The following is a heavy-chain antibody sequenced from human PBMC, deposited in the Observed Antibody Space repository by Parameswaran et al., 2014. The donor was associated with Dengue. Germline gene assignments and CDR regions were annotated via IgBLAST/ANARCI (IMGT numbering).Heavy chain of an antibody. V-gene: IGHV3-48*01. CDR2: ISSSSSTI. Sequence: ESLKISCAASGFTFSSYSMNWVRQAPGKGLEWVSYISSSSSTIYYADSVKGRFTISRDNAKNSLYLQMNSLRAEDTAVYYCARDSSGYSYGYYYYYGMDVWGQGTTVTVSS. J-gene: IGHJ6*02. D-gene: IGHD5-18*01. CDR3: ARDSSGYSYGYYYYYGMDV. CDR1: GFTFSSYS.